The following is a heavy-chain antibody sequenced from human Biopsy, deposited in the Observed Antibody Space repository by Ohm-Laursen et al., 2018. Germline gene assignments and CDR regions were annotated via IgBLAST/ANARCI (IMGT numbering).Heavy chain of an antibody. D-gene: IGHD6-19*01. CDR2: IWYDGTNE. J-gene: IGHJ2*01. CDR1: GFTFGHYA. Sequence: RSLRLSCAAPGFTFGHYAMHWVCQAPGKGLEWISLIWYDGTNEDYADSVKGRFTISRDNSKNTLYLQINTLTLEDTAFYYCARGLSSGWYGYFDVWGRGPLVTVSS. CDR3: ARGLSSGWYGYFDV. V-gene: IGHV3-33*04.